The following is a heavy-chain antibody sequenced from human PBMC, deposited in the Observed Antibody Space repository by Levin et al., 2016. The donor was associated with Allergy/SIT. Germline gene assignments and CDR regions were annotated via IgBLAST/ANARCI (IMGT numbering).Heavy chain of an antibody. J-gene: IGHJ4*02. CDR1: GYTFIDYD. CDR2: ISTYNGAT. D-gene: IGHD3-22*01. V-gene: IGHV1-18*04. CDR3: ARDTSRTYKNSYDGGVLGYFDH. Sequence: ASVKVSCKASGYTFIDYDISWVRQAPGQGLEWMGWISTYNGATNCAQKVCARVTMTTDTSTNTAYLDLRSLRSDDTAVYYCARDTSRTYKNSYDGGVLGYFDHWGQGSQVTVSS.